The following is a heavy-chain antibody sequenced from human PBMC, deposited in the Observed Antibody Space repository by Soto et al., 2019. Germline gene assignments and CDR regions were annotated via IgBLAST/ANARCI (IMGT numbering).Heavy chain of an antibody. J-gene: IGHJ4*02. Sequence: QVHLVQSGAEVKKPGASVKVSGKASGYTFTGNAMHWVRQAPGQRREWMGWINTGNGNTTYSQKFQGRVTISRDTYATTTYMELSSLRFEDTAVYYCATEGYDSSSYPLGYWGQGTLVTGSS. CDR2: INTGNGNT. D-gene: IGHD3-22*01. CDR3: ATEGYDSSSYPLGY. CDR1: GYTFTGNA. V-gene: IGHV1-3*04.